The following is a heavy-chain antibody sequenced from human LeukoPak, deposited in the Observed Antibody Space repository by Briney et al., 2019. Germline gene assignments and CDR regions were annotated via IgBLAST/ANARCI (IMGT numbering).Heavy chain of an antibody. Sequence: GGSLRLSCAASGFTFSSYTMSWVRQSPGKGLEWVSSMSGSGGSTYYADSVKGRFTISRDNSKNTLYLQMNSLRAEDTAVYYCAKDSSASRCYSCGEYAAYWGQGTLVTVSS. D-gene: IGHD2-15*01. CDR3: AKDSSASRCYSCGEYAAY. CDR2: MSGSGGST. CDR1: GFTFSSYT. V-gene: IGHV3-23*01. J-gene: IGHJ4*02.